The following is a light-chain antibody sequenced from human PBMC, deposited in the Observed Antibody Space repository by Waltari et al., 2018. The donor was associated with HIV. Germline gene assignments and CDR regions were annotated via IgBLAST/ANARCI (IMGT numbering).Light chain of an antibody. V-gene: IGLV1-40*01. CDR1: RSNIGAGYD. CDR3: QSYDSSLSGV. CDR2: GNT. J-gene: IGLJ1*01. Sequence: QSVLTQPPSVSGAPGQRVSISCTATRSNIGAGYDVHWYQQHPGTAPKLLIYGNTNRPSGVPDRFSGSKSGTIASLAITGLQTEDEADYFCQSYDSSLSGVFGTGTKVTVL.